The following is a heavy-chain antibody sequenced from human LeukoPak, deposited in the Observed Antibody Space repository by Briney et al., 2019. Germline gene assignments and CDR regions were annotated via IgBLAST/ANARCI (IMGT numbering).Heavy chain of an antibody. CDR1: GGSISSSSYY. CDR3: ARLRRMTTVVLFDY. V-gene: IGHV4-39*01. J-gene: IGHJ4*02. D-gene: IGHD4-17*01. CDR2: IYYSGST. Sequence: SETLSLTCTVSGGSISSSSYYWGWIRQPPGKGLEWIGSIYYSGSTYYNPSLKCRVTISVDTSKNQFSLKLSSVTAADTAVYYCARLRRMTTVVLFDYWGQGTLVTVSS.